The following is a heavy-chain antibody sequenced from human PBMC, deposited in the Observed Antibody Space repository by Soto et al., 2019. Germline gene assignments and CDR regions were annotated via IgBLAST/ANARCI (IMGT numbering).Heavy chain of an antibody. CDR2: IYYSETT. J-gene: IGHJ5*02. CDR3: AKITVAGPTNWFDP. D-gene: IGHD6-19*01. CDR1: GGTINSGGYD. V-gene: IGHV4-31*03. Sequence: SETLSLTCTVSGGTINSGGYDWSWIRQHPGKGLEWIGSIYYSETTYYNPSLKSRVTISVDTSKNQFSLRLNSVTAADTAVYYCAKITVAGPTNWFDPWGQGRLVTVSS.